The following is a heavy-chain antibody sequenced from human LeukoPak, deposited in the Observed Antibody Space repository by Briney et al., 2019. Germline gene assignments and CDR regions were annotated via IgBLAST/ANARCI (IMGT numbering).Heavy chain of an antibody. CDR1: GFTFSAYA. CDR2: ISSNGGSS. V-gene: IGHV3-64D*09. D-gene: IGHD1-26*01. J-gene: IGHJ4*02. CDR3: VKDVGGSYAFDY. Sequence: PGGSLRLSCSASGFTFSAYAMYWVRQAPGKGREYVSGISSNGGSSLYADSVKGRFTISRDNSKNTLYLQMSSLRAEDTALYYCVKDVGGSYAFDYWGQGILVTVAS.